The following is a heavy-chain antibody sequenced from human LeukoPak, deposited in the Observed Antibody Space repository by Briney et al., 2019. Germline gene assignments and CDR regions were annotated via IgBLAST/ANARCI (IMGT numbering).Heavy chain of an antibody. CDR2: ISYDGSNK. CDR3: AKEANYYDSSGYPGKEGVYYFDY. D-gene: IGHD3-22*01. CDR1: GFTFSSYG. Sequence: PGMSLRLSCAASGFTFSSYGMHWVRQAPGKGLEWVAVISYDGSNKYYADSVKGRFTISRDNSKNTLYLQMNSLRAEDTAVYYCAKEANYYDSSGYPGKEGVYYFDYWGQGTLVTVSS. J-gene: IGHJ4*02. V-gene: IGHV3-30*18.